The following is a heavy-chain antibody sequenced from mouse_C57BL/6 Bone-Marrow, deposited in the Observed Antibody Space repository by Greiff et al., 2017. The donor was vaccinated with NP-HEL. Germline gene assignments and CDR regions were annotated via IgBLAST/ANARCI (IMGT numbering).Heavy chain of an antibody. CDR2: IYPGSGST. CDR3: ASLLNWGYYAMDY. CDR1: GYTFTSYW. V-gene: IGHV1-55*01. Sequence: QVQLKESGAELVKPGASVKMSCKASGYTFTSYWITWVKQRPGQGLEWIGDIYPGSGSTNYNEKFKSKATLTVDTSSSTAYMQLSSLTSEDSAVYYCASLLNWGYYAMDYWGQGTSVTVSS. D-gene: IGHD4-1*02. J-gene: IGHJ4*01.